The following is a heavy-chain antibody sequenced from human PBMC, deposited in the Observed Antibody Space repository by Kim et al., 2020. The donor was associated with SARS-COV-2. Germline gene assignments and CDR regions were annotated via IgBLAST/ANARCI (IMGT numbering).Heavy chain of an antibody. CDR3: MAVLPRASPLEY. Sequence: SVKVSCKASGDIFNKHTINWVRQAPGQGLEWMGGIIPLFGTRLSYARKFQGRLTMTAEESTTTAYMELNSLVTEHTVVYYWMAVLPRASPLEYWGQGTLVTVSS. V-gene: IGHV1-69*13. J-gene: IGHJ4*02. CDR2: IIPLFGTRL. CDR1: GDIFNKHT. D-gene: IGHD6-19*01.